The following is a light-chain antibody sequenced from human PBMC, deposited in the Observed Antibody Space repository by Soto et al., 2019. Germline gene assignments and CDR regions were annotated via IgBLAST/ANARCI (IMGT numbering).Light chain of an antibody. CDR1: SSDVGGCNC. CDR3: SSYTTSSTPV. J-gene: IGLJ1*01. CDR2: DVS. Sequence: QSALTQPASVSGSPGQSITISCTGTSSDVGGCNCVSWYQQHPGKAPRLMIYDVSYRPSGVSNRFSGSKSGNTASLTISGLQAEDEADYYCSSYTTSSTPVFGTGTKLTVL. V-gene: IGLV2-14*01.